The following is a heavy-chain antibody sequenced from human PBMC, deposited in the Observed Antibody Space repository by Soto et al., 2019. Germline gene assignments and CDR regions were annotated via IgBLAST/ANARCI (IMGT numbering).Heavy chain of an antibody. CDR3: AKAGTGSGSSGWFDY. Sequence: EVQLLESGGGLVQPGGSLRLSCAASGFTFSSYAMSWVRQAPGKGLEWVSAISGSGGSTYYAESVKGRLTISRDNSRNTLYLQMNSLRAEDTAVYYCAKAGTGSGSSGWFDYWGQGTLVTVSS. D-gene: IGHD6-19*01. CDR1: GFTFSSYA. J-gene: IGHJ4*02. CDR2: ISGSGGST. V-gene: IGHV3-23*01.